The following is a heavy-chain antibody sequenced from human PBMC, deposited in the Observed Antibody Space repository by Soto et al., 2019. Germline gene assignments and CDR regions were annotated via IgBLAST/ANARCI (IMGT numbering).Heavy chain of an antibody. V-gene: IGHV4-30-2*06. J-gene: IGHJ4*02. CDR3: VRGGGSESFDL. CDR1: CVTMSYCSYA. CDR2: ISHLETT. D-gene: IGHD2-15*01. Sequence: LSLTFSGACVTMSYCSYAFNWSRQSPGKGLEWLGYISHLETTYYNPSFSSRLSLSIDRTSNQFFLSLSSMTAEDKAVYYCVRGGGSESFDLWGKRIKVNVS.